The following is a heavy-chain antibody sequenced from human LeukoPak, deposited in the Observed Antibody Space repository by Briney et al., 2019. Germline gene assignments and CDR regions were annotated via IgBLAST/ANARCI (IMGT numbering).Heavy chain of an antibody. J-gene: IGHJ4*02. V-gene: IGHV4-59*01. D-gene: IGHD6-19*01. Sequence: SETLSLTCSVSGGPITEYYWSWIRQPPGKGLEWIGYIYHTGSTYYSPSLKSRVTMSVDASRNQFSLKLVSVTAADTAVYYCARDRGSTGYYYLDSWGQGILVTVSS. CDR3: ARDRGSTGYYYLDS. CDR2: IYHTGST. CDR1: GGPITEYY.